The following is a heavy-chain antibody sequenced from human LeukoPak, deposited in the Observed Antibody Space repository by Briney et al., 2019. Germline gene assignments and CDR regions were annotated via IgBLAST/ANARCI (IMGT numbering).Heavy chain of an antibody. V-gene: IGHV3-74*01. CDR1: GLTFSSYW. Sequence: QPGGSLRLSCAASGLTFSSYWMHWVRQAPGKGLVWVSRINSDGSSTSYADSVKGRFTISRDNAKNTLYLQMNSLRAEDTAVYYCARDRIAAAGDYWGQGTLVTVSS. D-gene: IGHD6-13*01. CDR2: INSDGSST. CDR3: ARDRIAAAGDY. J-gene: IGHJ4*02.